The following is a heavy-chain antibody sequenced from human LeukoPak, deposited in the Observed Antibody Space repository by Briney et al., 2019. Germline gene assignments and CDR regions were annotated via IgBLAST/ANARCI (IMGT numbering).Heavy chain of an antibody. J-gene: IGHJ4*02. V-gene: IGHV4-59*01. CDR1: GGSISSYY. CDR3: ARDKAGLDY. CDR2: IYYSGST. D-gene: IGHD6-19*01. Sequence: SETLSLTCTVSGGSISSYYWSWIRQPPGKGLEWIGYIYYSGSTNYNPSLKSRVTISVDTSKNQFSLTLSSVTAADTAVYYCARDKAGLDYWGQGTLVTVSS.